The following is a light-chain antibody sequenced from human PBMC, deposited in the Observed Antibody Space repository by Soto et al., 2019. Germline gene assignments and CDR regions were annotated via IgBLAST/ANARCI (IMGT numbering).Light chain of an antibody. CDR2: AAS. J-gene: IGKJ4*01. V-gene: IGKV1-9*01. Sequence: IQLTQSPSSLSASVGDSVTITCRASQGVSRYLSWYQQKPGRAPILLISAASTLQSGVPARFSVSGSGTDFTLSITSLQPENFATYYCQQLNTYPVTFGGGTKVEIK. CDR1: QGVSRY. CDR3: QQLNTYPVT.